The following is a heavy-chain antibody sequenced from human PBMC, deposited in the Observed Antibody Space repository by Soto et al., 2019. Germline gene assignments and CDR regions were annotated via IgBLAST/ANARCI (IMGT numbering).Heavy chain of an antibody. J-gene: IGHJ6*02. Sequence: PGGSLRLSCAASGFTFSSYAMSWVRQAPGKGLEWVSAISGSGGSTYYADSVKGRFTISSDNSKNTLYLQMNSLRAEDTAVYYCAKDSCHPFCGMDVWGPGTTVTVSS. V-gene: IGHV3-23*01. CDR1: GFTFSSYA. CDR3: AKDSCHPFCGMDV. D-gene: IGHD2-15*01. CDR2: ISGSGGST.